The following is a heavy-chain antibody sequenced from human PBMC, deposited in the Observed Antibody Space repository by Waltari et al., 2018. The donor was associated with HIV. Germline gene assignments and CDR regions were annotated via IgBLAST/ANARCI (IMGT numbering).Heavy chain of an antibody. CDR3: RGYGDYPRWFDP. CDR1: GGSISSSSYY. Sequence: QLQLQESGPGLVKPSETLSLTCTVSGGSISSSSYYWGWIRQPPGKGLEWIGSIYYSGSTYYNPSLKSRVIISVDTSKNQFSLKLSSVTAADTAVYYCRGYGDYPRWFDPWGQGTLVTVSS. CDR2: IYYSGST. J-gene: IGHJ5*02. D-gene: IGHD4-17*01. V-gene: IGHV4-39*01.